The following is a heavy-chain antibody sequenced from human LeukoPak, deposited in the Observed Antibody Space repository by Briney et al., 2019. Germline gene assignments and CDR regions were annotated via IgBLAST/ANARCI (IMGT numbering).Heavy chain of an antibody. CDR2: ISYDGSHK. CDR1: GFTFSSYA. V-gene: IGHV3-30*04. J-gene: IGHJ4*02. CDR3: ARGSYGSGTEQYYFDN. Sequence: GGSLRLSCAASGFTFSSYALHWVRQAPGKGLEWVAVISYDGSHKYYADSVKGRFTISRDNSKNTLYLQMNSLRPEDTALCYCARGSYGSGTEQYYFDNWGQGALVTVSS. D-gene: IGHD3-10*01.